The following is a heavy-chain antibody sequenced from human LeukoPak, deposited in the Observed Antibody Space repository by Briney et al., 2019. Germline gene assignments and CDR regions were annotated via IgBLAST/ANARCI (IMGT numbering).Heavy chain of an antibody. CDR1: DGSISSYY. CDR2: IYYTGTT. J-gene: IGHJ6*03. Sequence: PSETLSLTCNFSDGSISSYYWSWIRQPPGKGLEWLGYIYYTGTTNYNPSLKSRVTVSIDTSKNQFSLRLTSVTAADTAVYYCARARGYSYGSYMDVWGKGTTVTVSS. D-gene: IGHD5-18*01. V-gene: IGHV4-59*01. CDR3: ARARGYSYGSYMDV.